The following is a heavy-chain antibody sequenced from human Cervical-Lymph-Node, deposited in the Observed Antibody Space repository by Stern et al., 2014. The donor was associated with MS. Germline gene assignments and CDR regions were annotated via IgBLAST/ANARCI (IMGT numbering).Heavy chain of an antibody. J-gene: IGHJ4*02. D-gene: IGHD3-22*01. Sequence: EVQLVESGSEVKKPGESLKISCKGFGYTFTTYWIGWVRQMPGKGLEWMGIIHPGDSDTRYSPSFQGQVTISADKSISTAYLQWSSLKASDTAMYYCARRGAYYYDSSGYDLTLDYWGQGTLVTVSS. CDR2: IHPGDSDT. CDR3: ARRGAYYYDSSGYDLTLDY. CDR1: GYTFTTYW. V-gene: IGHV5-51*01.